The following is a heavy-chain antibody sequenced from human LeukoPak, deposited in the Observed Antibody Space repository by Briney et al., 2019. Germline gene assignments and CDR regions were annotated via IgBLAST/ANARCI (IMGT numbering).Heavy chain of an antibody. CDR1: GFTFSSYA. D-gene: IGHD1-26*01. J-gene: IGHJ4*02. V-gene: IGHV3-30*02. CDR3: AKDPSGSYGGHYFDY. CDR2: IRYDGSNK. Sequence: GGSLRLSCAASGFTFSSYAMHWVRQAPGKGLEWVAFIRYDGSNKYYADSVKGRFTISRDNSKNTLYLQMNSLRAEDTAVYYCAKDPSGSYGGHYFDYWGQGTLVTVSS.